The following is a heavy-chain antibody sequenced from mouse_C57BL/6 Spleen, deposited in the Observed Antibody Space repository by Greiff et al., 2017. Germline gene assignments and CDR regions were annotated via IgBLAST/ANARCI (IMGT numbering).Heavy chain of an antibody. CDR2: ISDGGSYT. Sequence: EVQLVESGGGLVKPGGSLKLSCAASGFTFSSYAMSWVRQTPEKRLEWVATISDGGSYTYYPDNVKGRFTISRDNAKNNLYLQMSHLKSEDTAMYYCARDRDYGSTYYAMDYWGQGTSVTVSS. J-gene: IGHJ4*01. V-gene: IGHV5-4*01. CDR3: ARDRDYGSTYYAMDY. D-gene: IGHD1-1*01. CDR1: GFTFSSYA.